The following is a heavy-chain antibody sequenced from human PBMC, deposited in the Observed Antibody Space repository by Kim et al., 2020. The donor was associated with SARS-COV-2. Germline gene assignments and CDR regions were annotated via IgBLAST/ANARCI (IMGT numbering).Heavy chain of an antibody. J-gene: IGHJ6*02. CDR3: ARAPRITIFGVVSNMDV. CDR1: GGSISSGCYY. D-gene: IGHD3-3*01. CDR2: IYYSRST. Sequence: SETLSLTCAVSGGSISSGCYYWSWIRQHPGKGLEGIGYIYYSRSTYYNPSLKSRVTISVDTSKNQFTLKLSTVTAADTAVYYCARAPRITIFGVVSNMDVWGQGTTVTVSS. V-gene: IGHV4-31*11.